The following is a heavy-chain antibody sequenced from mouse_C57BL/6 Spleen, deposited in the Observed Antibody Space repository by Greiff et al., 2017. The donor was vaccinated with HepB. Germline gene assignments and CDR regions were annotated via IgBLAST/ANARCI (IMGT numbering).Heavy chain of an antibody. D-gene: IGHD2-4*01. CDR2: IDPSDSYT. V-gene: IGHV1-69*01. Sequence: VQLQQSGAELVMPGASVKLSCKASGYTFTSYWMHWVKQRPGQGLEWIGEIDPSDSYTNYNQKFKGKSTLTVDKSSSTAYMQLSSLTSEDSAVYYCAGSDYLYAMDYWGQGTSVTVSS. CDR3: AGSDYLYAMDY. J-gene: IGHJ4*01. CDR1: GYTFTSYW.